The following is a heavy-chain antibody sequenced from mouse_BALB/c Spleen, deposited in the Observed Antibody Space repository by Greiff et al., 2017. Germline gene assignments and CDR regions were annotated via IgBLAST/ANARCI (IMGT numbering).Heavy chain of an antibody. V-gene: IGHV5-15*02. J-gene: IGHJ4*01. CDR1: GFTFSDYG. D-gene: IGHD2-2*01. Sequence: DVKLVESGGGLVQPGGSRKHSCAASGFTFSDYGMAWVRQAPGKGPEWVAFISNLAYSIYYADTVTGRFTISRENAKNTLYLEMSSLRSEDTAMYYCARDGYDDAMDYWGQGTSVTVSS. CDR2: ISNLAYSI. CDR3: ARDGYDDAMDY.